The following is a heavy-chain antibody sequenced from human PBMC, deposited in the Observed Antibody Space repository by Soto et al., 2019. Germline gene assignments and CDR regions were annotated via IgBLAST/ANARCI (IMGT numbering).Heavy chain of an antibody. CDR2: MYSGGTT. D-gene: IGHD2-21*02. Sequence: PGGSLRLSCAASGFTVRTNYMSWVRQAPGKGLEWVSVMYSGGTTYYADSVKGRFSISRDNSKNMLYLQMNSLRADDSAVYYCARDSCGGDCYGYYYYGMDVWGQGTTVTVSS. J-gene: IGHJ6*02. CDR3: ARDSCGGDCYGYYYYGMDV. V-gene: IGHV3-53*01. CDR1: GFTVRTNY.